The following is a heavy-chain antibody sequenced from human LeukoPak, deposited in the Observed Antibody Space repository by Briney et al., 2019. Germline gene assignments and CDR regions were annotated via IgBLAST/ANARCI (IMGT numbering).Heavy chain of an antibody. V-gene: IGHV4-34*01. CDR2: INHSGST. J-gene: IGHJ6*02. Sequence: SETLSLTCAVYGGSFSGYYWSWIRQPPGKGLEWIGEINHSGSTNYNPSLKSRVTISVDTSKNQFSLKLSSVTAADTAVYYCARGRGSGWLRYYGMDVWGQGTTVTVSS. CDR3: ARGRGSGWLRYYGMDV. CDR1: GGSFSGYY. D-gene: IGHD6-19*01.